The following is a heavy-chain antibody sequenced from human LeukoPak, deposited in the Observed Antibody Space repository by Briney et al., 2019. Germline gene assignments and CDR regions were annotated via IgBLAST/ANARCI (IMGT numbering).Heavy chain of an antibody. V-gene: IGHV3-23*01. CDR1: GFTFSSYG. D-gene: IGHD6-19*01. CDR2: ISGSGGST. CDR3: AKDYGNQWLVPLDAFDI. J-gene: IGHJ3*02. Sequence: PGRSLRLSCAASGFTFSSYGMSWVRQAPGKGLEWVSAISGSGGSTYYADSVKGRFTISRDNSKNTLYLQMNSLRAEDTAVYYCAKDYGNQWLVPLDAFDIWGQGTMVTVSS.